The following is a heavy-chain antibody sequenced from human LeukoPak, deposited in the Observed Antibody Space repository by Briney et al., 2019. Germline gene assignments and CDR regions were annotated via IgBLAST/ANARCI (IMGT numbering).Heavy chain of an antibody. J-gene: IGHJ3*02. V-gene: IGHV3-23*01. CDR3: AKDSPRPRWIPKISDAFDI. Sequence: PGGTLRLSCAASGFTFSSYGMSWVRQAPGKGLEWVSAISGSGGSTYYADSVKGRFTISRDNSKNTLYLQMNSLRAEDTAVYYCAKDSPRPRWIPKISDAFDIWGQGTMATVSS. CDR2: ISGSGGST. CDR1: GFTFSSYG. D-gene: IGHD5-24*01.